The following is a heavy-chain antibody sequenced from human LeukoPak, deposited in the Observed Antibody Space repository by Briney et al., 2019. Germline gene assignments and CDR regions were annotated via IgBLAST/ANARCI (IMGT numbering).Heavy chain of an antibody. D-gene: IGHD3-9*01. CDR2: IDRSGVT. V-gene: IGHV3-53*01. J-gene: IGHJ4*02. CDR3: ARNPYDILTGFYKNPGGFDY. CDR1: GFTVHSNY. Sequence: GGSLRLSCAASGFTVHSNYMSWVRQAPGKGLEWVSVIDRSGVTHYADSVKGRFTISRDNAKKSLYLQMNSLRAEDTAVYYCARNPYDILTGFYKNPGGFDYWGQGTLVTVSS.